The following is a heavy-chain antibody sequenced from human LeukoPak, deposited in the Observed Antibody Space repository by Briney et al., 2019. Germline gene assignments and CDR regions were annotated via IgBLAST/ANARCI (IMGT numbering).Heavy chain of an antibody. J-gene: IGHJ5*02. D-gene: IGHD3-10*01. CDR1: GFTFGDYV. CDR3: SRGYYYGSGTPVWFDP. CDR2: IRSKAYGGTT. Sequence: GGSLRLSCTASGFTFGDYVMSWVRQAPGKGVEWVGFIRSKAYGGTTEYAASVKGRFTISRDDSKSIAYLQMNILKTEDTAVYYCSRGYYYGSGTPVWFDPWGQGTLVTVSS. V-gene: IGHV3-49*04.